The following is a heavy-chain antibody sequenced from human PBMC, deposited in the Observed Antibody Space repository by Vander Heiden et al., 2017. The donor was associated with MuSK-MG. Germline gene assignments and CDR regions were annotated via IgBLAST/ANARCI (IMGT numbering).Heavy chain of an antibody. CDR1: GCSISSSSYY. CDR2: IYYSGST. CDR3: ARHVRRQQLAQDY. J-gene: IGHJ4*02. Sequence: QLQLQESGPGLVKPSETLSLTCTVSGCSISSSSYYWGWIRQPPGKGLEWIGSIYYSGSTYYNPSLKSRVTISVDTSKNQFSLKLSSVTAADTAVYYCARHVRRQQLAQDYWGQGTLVTVSS. D-gene: IGHD6-13*01. V-gene: IGHV4-39*01.